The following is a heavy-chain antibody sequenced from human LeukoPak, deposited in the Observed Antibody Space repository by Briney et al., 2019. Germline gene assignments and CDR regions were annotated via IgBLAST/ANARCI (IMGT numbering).Heavy chain of an antibody. J-gene: IGHJ4*02. CDR1: GFSLSTSGMC. D-gene: IGHD6-13*01. CDR3: ARTRPGIAAAATNIYFDY. CDR2: IDWDDDK. V-gene: IGHV2-70*11. Sequence: SGPALVKPTQTLTLTCTFSGFSLSTSGMCVSWIRQPPGKALEWLARIDWDDDKYYSTSLKTRLTISKDTSKNQVVLTMTNMDPVDTATYYCARTRPGIAAAATNIYFDYWGQGTLVTVSS.